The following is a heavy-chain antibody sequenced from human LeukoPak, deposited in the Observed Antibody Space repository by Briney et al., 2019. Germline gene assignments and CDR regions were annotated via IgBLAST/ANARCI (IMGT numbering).Heavy chain of an antibody. J-gene: IGHJ4*02. CDR1: GFTFSSYG. D-gene: IGHD1-14*01. CDR2: IWYDGSNK. Sequence: GRSLRLSCAASGFTFSSYGMHWVRQAPGKGLEWVAVIWYDGSNKYYADSVKGRFTISRDNSKNTLYLQMNSLRAEDTAVHYCARDGAEQEYFDYWGQGTLVTVSS. CDR3: ARDGAEQEYFDY. V-gene: IGHV3-33*01.